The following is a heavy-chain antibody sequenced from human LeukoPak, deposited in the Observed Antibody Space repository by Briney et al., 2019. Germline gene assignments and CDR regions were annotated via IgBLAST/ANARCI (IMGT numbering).Heavy chain of an antibody. Sequence: GGSLRLSCAASGFTFSSYEMNWVRQAPGKGLEWVSYISSSGSTIYYADSVKGRFTISRDNAKNSLYLQMNSLRAEDTAVYYCARDQDEGIIRFDPWGQGTLVTVSS. D-gene: IGHD2-21*01. CDR2: ISSSGSTI. CDR1: GFTFSSYE. J-gene: IGHJ5*02. CDR3: ARDQDEGIIRFDP. V-gene: IGHV3-48*03.